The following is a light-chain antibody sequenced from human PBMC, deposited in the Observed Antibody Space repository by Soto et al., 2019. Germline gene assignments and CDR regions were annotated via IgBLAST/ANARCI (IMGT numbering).Light chain of an antibody. CDR3: MQPLQSRT. J-gene: IGKJ1*01. CDR1: QSLLHSNGYNY. CDR2: LGS. V-gene: IGKV2-28*01. Sequence: IVMTESPLSLPVTPGEPASISCRSSQSLLHSNGYNYFDWYLQKPGQPPQLLIYLGSNRASGPPDRFSGSGSATDFPLNISRVQAEDAAVYYCMQPLQSRTGGQGTKGDIK.